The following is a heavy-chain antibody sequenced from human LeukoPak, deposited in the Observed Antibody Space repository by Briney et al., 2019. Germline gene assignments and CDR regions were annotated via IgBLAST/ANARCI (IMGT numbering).Heavy chain of an antibody. Sequence: GGSLRLSCAASGFTFSSYWMSWVRQAPGKGLEWVANIKQDGSEKYYVDSVKGRFTISRDNAKNSLYLQMNSLRAEDTAVYYCARSRLYSSSWTSFDYWGQGTLVTVSS. D-gene: IGHD6-13*01. J-gene: IGHJ4*02. CDR3: ARSRLYSSSWTSFDY. CDR2: IKQDGSEK. CDR1: GFTFSSYW. V-gene: IGHV3-7*01.